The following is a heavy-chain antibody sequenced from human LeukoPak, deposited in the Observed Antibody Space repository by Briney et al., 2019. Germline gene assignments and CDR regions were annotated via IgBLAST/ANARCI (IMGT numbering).Heavy chain of an antibody. CDR3: ARVAVAGNEGVGYFDY. Sequence: ASVKVSCKASGYTFTSYGISWVRQAPGQGLEWMGWISAYNGNTNYAQKLQGRVTMTTDTSTSTAYMELRSLRSDDTAVYYCARVAVAGNEGVGYFDYWGQGTLVTVSS. D-gene: IGHD6-19*01. CDR2: ISAYNGNT. J-gene: IGHJ4*02. CDR1: GYTFTSYG. V-gene: IGHV1-18*01.